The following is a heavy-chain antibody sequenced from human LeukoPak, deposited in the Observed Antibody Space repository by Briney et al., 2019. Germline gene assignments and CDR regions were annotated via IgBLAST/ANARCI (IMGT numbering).Heavy chain of an antibody. CDR3: ARDHYDSSGLLDY. J-gene: IGHJ4*02. V-gene: IGHV4-34*01. D-gene: IGHD3-22*01. Sequence: EINHSGTTNYTPSLKSPVTISVDTSKNQFSLKLSSVTAADTAVYYCARDHYDSSGLLDYWGQGTLVTVSS. CDR2: INHSGTT.